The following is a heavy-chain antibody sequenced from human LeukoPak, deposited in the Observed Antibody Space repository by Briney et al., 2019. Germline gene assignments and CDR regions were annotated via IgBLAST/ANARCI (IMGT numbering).Heavy chain of an antibody. CDR3: ARDQGGYDYHFDY. CDR2: IYYSGST. V-gene: IGHV4-59*01. Sequence: PSEALSLTCTVSGGSISSYYWSWIRQPPGKGLEWIGYIYYSGSTNYNPSLKSRVTISVDTSKNQFSLKLSSVTAADTAVYYCARDQGGYDYHFDYWGQGTLVTVSS. J-gene: IGHJ4*02. D-gene: IGHD5-12*01. CDR1: GGSISSYY.